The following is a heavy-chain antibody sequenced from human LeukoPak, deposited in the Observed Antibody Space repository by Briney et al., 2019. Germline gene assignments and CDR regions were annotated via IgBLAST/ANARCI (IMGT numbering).Heavy chain of an antibody. CDR2: IYPGDSDT. CDR1: GYSFISYW. CDR3: ARTTEEMATIDAFDI. J-gene: IGHJ3*02. D-gene: IGHD5-24*01. Sequence: GESLKISCKGSGYSFISYWIGWVRQMPGKGLEWMGIIYPGDSDTRYSPSFQGQVTISADKSISTAYLQWSSLKASDTAMYYCARTTEEMATIDAFDIWGQGTMVTVSS. V-gene: IGHV5-51*01.